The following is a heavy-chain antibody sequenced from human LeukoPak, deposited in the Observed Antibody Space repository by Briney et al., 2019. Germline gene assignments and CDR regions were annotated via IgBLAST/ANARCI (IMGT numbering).Heavy chain of an antibody. CDR1: GFTFSSYG. J-gene: IGHJ4*02. Sequence: GGSLRLSCAASGFTFSSYGMHWVRQAPGKGLEWVAFIRYDGSNKYYADSVKGRFTISRDNSKNTLYLQMNSLRAEDTAVYYCAKERLRWPRGFDYWGQGTLVTVSS. V-gene: IGHV3-30*02. CDR3: AKERLRWPRGFDY. CDR2: IRYDGSNK. D-gene: IGHD4-23*01.